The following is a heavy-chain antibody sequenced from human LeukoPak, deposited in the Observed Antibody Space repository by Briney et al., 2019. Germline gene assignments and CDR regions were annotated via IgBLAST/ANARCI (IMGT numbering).Heavy chain of an antibody. CDR2: INHSGST. Sequence: SETLSLTCAVYGGSFSGYYWSWIRQPPGKGLEWIGEINHSGSTNYNPSLKSRVTISVDTSENQFSLKLSSVTAADTAVYYCARGRDDYVWGSYRYFYWGQGTLVTVSS. D-gene: IGHD3-16*02. J-gene: IGHJ4*02. V-gene: IGHV4-34*01. CDR1: GGSFSGYY. CDR3: ARGRDDYVWGSYRYFY.